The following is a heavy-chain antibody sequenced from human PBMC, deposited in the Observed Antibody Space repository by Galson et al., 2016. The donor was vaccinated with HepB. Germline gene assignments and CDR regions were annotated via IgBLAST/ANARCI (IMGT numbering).Heavy chain of an antibody. J-gene: IGHJ6*02. Sequence: SLRLSCAASGFTFSSFGMHWVRQAPGKGLEWVADMWYDGSTKNYGETVKGRFTISRDTSKNTVYLQMNSLRVEDTAVYYCARWGDFGPDDYGMDGWGQGTTVTVSS. CDR1: GFTFSSFG. CDR2: MWYDGSTK. D-gene: IGHD2-21*01. CDR3: ARWGDFGPDDYGMDG. V-gene: IGHV3-33*01.